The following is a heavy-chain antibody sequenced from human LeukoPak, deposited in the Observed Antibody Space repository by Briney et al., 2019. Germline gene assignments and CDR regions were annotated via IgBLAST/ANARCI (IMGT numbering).Heavy chain of an antibody. CDR1: GFTFSSYA. J-gene: IGHJ4*02. Sequence: AGGSLRLSCAASGFTFSSYAMSWVRQAPGKGLEWVSAISGSGGSTYYADSVKGRFTISRDNSKNTLYLQMNSLRAEDTAVYYCVYGDYVKTVNYFDYWGQGNLVTVSS. CDR2: ISGSGGST. CDR3: VYGDYVKTVNYFDY. V-gene: IGHV3-23*01. D-gene: IGHD4-17*01.